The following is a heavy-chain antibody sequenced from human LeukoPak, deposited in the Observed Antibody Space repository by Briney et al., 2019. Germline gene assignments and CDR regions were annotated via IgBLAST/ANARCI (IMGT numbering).Heavy chain of an antibody. CDR3: ASEGGSGSLDY. CDR1: GGSISSGGYY. CDR2: IYYSGST. Sequence: SETLSLTCTVSGGSISSGGYYWSWIRQHPGKGLEWIGYIYYSGSTYYNPSLKGRVTISVDTSKNQFSLKLSSVSAADTAVYYCASEGGSGSLDYWGQGTLVTVSS. D-gene: IGHD3-10*01. J-gene: IGHJ4*02. V-gene: IGHV4-31*03.